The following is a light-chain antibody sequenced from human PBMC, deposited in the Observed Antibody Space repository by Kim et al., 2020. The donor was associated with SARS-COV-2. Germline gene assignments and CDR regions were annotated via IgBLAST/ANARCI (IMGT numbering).Light chain of an antibody. Sequence: DIQMTQSPFSLSASVGDRVTITCRASQDISNYLAWYQQKPGKVPKLLIYAASTLQSGVPSRFSGSGSGTDFTLTISSLQPEDIATYYCQKYNSVPRTFGQGTKVDIK. CDR3: QKYNSVPRT. CDR2: AAS. J-gene: IGKJ1*01. V-gene: IGKV1-27*01. CDR1: QDISNY.